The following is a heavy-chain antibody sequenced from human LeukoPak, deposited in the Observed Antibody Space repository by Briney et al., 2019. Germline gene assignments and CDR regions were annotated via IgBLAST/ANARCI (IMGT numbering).Heavy chain of an antibody. Sequence: KPSETLSLTCTVSGGSISSSSYYWGWIRQPPGKGLEWIGSIYYSGSTYYNPSLKSRVTISVDTSKNQFSLKLSSVTAADTAVYYCARDNKGPSRINWFDPWGQGTLVTVSS. CDR3: ARDNKGPSRINWFDP. V-gene: IGHV4-39*02. D-gene: IGHD1/OR15-1a*01. CDR1: GGSISSSSYY. CDR2: IYYSGST. J-gene: IGHJ5*02.